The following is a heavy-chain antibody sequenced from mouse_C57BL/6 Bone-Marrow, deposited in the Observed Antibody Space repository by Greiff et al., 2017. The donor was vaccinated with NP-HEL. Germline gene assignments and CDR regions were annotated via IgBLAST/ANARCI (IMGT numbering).Heavy chain of an antibody. D-gene: IGHD2-1*01. CDR1: GYTFTSYG. Sequence: VKLMESGAELARPGASVKLSCKASGYTFTSYGISWVKQRTGQGLEWIGEIYPRSGNTYYNEKFKGKATLTADKSSSTAYMELRSLTSEDSAVYFCASYGNFWGQGTSVTVSS. CDR2: IYPRSGNT. J-gene: IGHJ4*01. CDR3: ASYGNF. V-gene: IGHV1-81*01.